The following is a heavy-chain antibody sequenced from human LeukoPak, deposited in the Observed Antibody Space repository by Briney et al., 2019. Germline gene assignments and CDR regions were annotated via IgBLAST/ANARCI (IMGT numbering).Heavy chain of an antibody. J-gene: IGHJ4*02. V-gene: IGHV3-48*01. Sequence: SGGSLRLSCVVSGFTFSPYSMNWVRQAPGKGLEWVAYISGRTSTIYYADSVYGRFTISRDNAKNSLYLQMNSLRAEDTAVYYCARDERYDSSGYPFDYWGQGTLVTVSS. CDR2: ISGRTSTI. D-gene: IGHD3-22*01. CDR1: GFTFSPYS. CDR3: ARDERYDSSGYPFDY.